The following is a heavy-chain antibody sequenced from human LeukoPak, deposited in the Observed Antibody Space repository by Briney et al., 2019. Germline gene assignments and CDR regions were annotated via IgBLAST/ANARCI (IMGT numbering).Heavy chain of an antibody. Sequence: GGSLRLSCAASGFDFSGFYVHWVRQASGRGLERVGLIRNKPNSYTTVYAASVKGRFTISRDDPKNTAYLQMNSLKAEDTAVYYCTRQECSGGSCSYVDFWGQGTLVTVSS. D-gene: IGHD2-15*01. J-gene: IGHJ4*02. CDR2: IRNKPNSYTT. CDR3: TRQECSGGSCSYVDF. V-gene: IGHV3-73*01. CDR1: GFDFSGFY.